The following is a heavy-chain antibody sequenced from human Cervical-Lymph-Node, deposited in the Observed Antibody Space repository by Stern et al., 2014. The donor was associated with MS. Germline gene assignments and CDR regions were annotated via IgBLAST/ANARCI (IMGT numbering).Heavy chain of an antibody. CDR2: ILPIFGP. Sequence: QVQLVQSGAEVKRPGSSVRVSCEVFGGTFSSTGINWVGQAPGRGLEWVGRILPIFGPKYAPEFLGTVTISADESASTAYLDLRSLISADTAVFYCVGPDFHLWGQGTLVTVSS. J-gene: IGHJ5*02. V-gene: IGHV1-69*18. CDR3: VGPDFHL. D-gene: IGHD3/OR15-3a*01. CDR1: GGTFSSTG.